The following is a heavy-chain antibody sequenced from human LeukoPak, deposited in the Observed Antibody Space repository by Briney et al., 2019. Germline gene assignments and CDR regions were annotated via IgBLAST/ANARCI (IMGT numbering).Heavy chain of an antibody. V-gene: IGHV4-59*08. CDR2: IYYSGST. CDR1: SGSISSYY. J-gene: IGHJ5*02. D-gene: IGHD3-10*01. CDR3: ARHEFRGNWFDP. Sequence: SETLSLTCTVSSGSISSYYWSWIRQPPGKGLEWIWYIYYSGSTNYNPSLKGRVTISVDTSKKQFSLKLSSVTAADTAVYYCARHEFRGNWFDPWGQGTLVTVSS.